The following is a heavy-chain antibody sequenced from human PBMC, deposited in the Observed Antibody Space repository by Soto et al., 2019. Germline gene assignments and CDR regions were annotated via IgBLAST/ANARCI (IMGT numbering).Heavy chain of an antibody. D-gene: IGHD2-21*02. CDR3: ARGQGGPYCGGDCYDGLNY. J-gene: IGHJ4*02. CDR1: GFTVSSNY. Sequence: GGSLRLSCGASGFTVSSNYMSWVRQAPGKGLEWVSVIYSGGSTYYADSVKGRFTISRDNSKNTLYLQMNSLRAEDTAVYYCARGQGGPYCGGDCYDGLNYWGQGTLVTVSS. V-gene: IGHV3-53*01. CDR2: IYSGGST.